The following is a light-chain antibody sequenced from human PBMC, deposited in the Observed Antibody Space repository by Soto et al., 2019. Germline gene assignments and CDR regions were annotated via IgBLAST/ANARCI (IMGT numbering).Light chain of an antibody. Sequence: EIVLTQSPGTLSLSPGERATLSRRASQSVSSNYLAWYQQKPGQAPRPLIYGASTRATGIPDRFSGSGFGTDFTLPISRLESEDFAVYYCQHYGSSPVTFGPGTRVDFK. CDR2: GAS. CDR1: QSVSSNY. CDR3: QHYGSSPVT. J-gene: IGKJ3*01. V-gene: IGKV3-20*01.